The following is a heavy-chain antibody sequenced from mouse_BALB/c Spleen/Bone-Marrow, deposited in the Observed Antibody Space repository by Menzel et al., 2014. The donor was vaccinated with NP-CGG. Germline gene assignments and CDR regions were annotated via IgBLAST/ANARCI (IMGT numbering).Heavy chain of an antibody. CDR1: GFSLTSYG. V-gene: IGHV2-3*01. J-gene: IGHJ3*01. CDR3: AKEGRSRSTIITTFAD. Sequence: VKLVESGPGLVAPSQSLSITCTVSGFSLTSYGVSWVRPPPGKGLEWLGVIWGDGSTNYHSALTSRLSINKDNSKSQVLLKLNSLRTDDTATYYCAKEGRSRSTIITTFADWGQGTLVTVSA. D-gene: IGHD2-12*01. CDR2: IWGDGST.